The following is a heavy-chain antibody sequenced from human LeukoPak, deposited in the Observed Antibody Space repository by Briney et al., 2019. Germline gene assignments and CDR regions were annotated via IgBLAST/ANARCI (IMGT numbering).Heavy chain of an antibody. D-gene: IGHD3-22*01. CDR2: IIPILGIA. CDR1: GGTFSSYA. CDR3: ARGRDSSGYSY. J-gene: IGHJ4*02. Sequence: ASVKVSCKASGGTFSSYATSWVRQAPGQGLEWMGRIIPILGIANYAQKFQGRVTITADKSTSTAYMELSSLRSEDTAVYYCARGRDSSGYSYWGQGTLVTVSS. V-gene: IGHV1-69*04.